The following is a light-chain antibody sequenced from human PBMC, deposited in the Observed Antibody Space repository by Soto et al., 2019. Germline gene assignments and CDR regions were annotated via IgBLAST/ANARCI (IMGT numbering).Light chain of an antibody. CDR1: SSDVGSYNL. V-gene: IGLV2-23*02. CDR3: YSYARSSTYV. Sequence: QSVLTQPASVSGSPGQSITISCTGTSSDVGSYNLVSWYQQHPGKAPKLMIYEVSKRPSGLSNRFSASKSGNTASLTISGLQAVDEADYYCYSYARSSTYVFGTGTKVTVL. CDR2: EVS. J-gene: IGLJ1*01.